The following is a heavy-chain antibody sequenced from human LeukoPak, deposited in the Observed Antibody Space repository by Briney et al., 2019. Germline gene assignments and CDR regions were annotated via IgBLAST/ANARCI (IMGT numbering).Heavy chain of an antibody. Sequence: SETLSLTCTVSGGSISTSYWSWIRQPPGKGLEWLGYIYYSGTTNYNPSLKSRVTISVDTSKYQFSLKLSSVTAADTAMYYCARDEHAFDIWGPGTMVTVSS. D-gene: IGHD1/OR15-1a*01. CDR1: GGSISTSY. CDR2: IYYSGTT. V-gene: IGHV4-59*01. J-gene: IGHJ3*02. CDR3: ARDEHAFDI.